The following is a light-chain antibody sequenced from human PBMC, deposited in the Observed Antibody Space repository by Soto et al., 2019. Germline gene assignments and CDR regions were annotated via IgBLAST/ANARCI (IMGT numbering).Light chain of an antibody. CDR1: GSDVVNFYL. Sequence: QSALTQPASVSGSPGQSITISCTGSGSDVVNFYLVSWYQQHPGRAPKLLIYEGNKRPSGLSPRFSGSGSGNTASLTISGLQAEDEALYYCCSHVGSSTLDVVFGGGTKVTVL. V-gene: IGLV2-23*01. CDR2: EGN. J-gene: IGLJ2*01. CDR3: CSHVGSSTLDVV.